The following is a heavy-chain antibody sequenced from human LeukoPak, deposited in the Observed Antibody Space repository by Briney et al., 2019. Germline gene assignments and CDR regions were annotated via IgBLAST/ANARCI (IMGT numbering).Heavy chain of an antibody. Sequence: SETLSLTCTVSGYSISSGYYWGWIRQPPGKGLEWIGSIYHSGSTYYNPSLKSRVTMSVDTSKNQFSLKLSSVTAADTAVYYCARVGGYCSSTSCSEGGWFDPWGQGTLVTVSS. CDR2: IYHSGST. V-gene: IGHV4-38-2*02. D-gene: IGHD2-2*01. J-gene: IGHJ5*02. CDR3: ARVGGYCSSTSCSEGGWFDP. CDR1: GYSISSGYY.